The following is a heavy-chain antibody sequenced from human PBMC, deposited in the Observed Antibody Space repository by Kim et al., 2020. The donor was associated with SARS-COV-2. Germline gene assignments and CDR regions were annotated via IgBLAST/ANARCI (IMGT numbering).Heavy chain of an antibody. V-gene: IGHV3-74*01. Sequence: GGSLRLSCEASGFSFSTYWIHWVRQAAGEGLLWVSRINPDGRSTSHTDSVKGRFTISRDNVKNTVYLYMNSLRDDDTAVYFCVRATTRAFDVWGQGTLVTVSS. CDR3: VRATTRAFDV. D-gene: IGHD4-17*01. J-gene: IGHJ3*01. CDR2: INPDGRST. CDR1: GFSFSTYW.